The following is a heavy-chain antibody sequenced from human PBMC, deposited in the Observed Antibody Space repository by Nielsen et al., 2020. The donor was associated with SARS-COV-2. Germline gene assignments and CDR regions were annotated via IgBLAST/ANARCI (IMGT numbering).Heavy chain of an antibody. CDR3: ARSRGFDTRDFDY. Sequence: LSLTCAASRFTFSSYTMNWVRQAPGKGLEWVSSISSSSIYIYYADSVKGRFTISRDNANNSLYLQMNSLRAEDTAVYYCARSRGFDTRDFDYWGQGALVTVSS. CDR1: RFTFSSYT. CDR2: ISSSSIYI. V-gene: IGHV3-21*01. J-gene: IGHJ4*02. D-gene: IGHD3-3*01.